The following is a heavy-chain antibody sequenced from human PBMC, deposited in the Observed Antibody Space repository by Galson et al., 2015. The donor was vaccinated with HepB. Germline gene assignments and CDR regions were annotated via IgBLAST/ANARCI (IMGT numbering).Heavy chain of an antibody. CDR3: ARSYYYDSSGYYLIFDY. J-gene: IGHJ4*03. D-gene: IGHD3-22*01. CDR2: IIPILGIA. CDR1: GGTFSSYT. Sequence: SVKVSCKASGGTFSSYTISWVRQAPGQGLEWMGRIIPILGIANYAQKFQGRVTITADKSTSTAYMELSSLRSEDTAVYYCARSYYYDSSGYYLIFDYWGQGTTVTVSS. V-gene: IGHV1-69*02.